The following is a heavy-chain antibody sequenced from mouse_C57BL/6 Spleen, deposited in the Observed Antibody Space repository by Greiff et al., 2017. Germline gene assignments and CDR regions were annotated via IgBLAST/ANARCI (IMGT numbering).Heavy chain of an antibody. V-gene: IGHV1-69*01. CDR1: GYTFTSYR. CDR3: ARTLYDGYPDWFAY. J-gene: IGHJ3*01. Sequence: QVQLQQPGAELVMPGASVKLSCKASGYTFTSYRMHWVKQRPGQGLEWIGKIDPSDSYTNYNQKFKGKSTLTVDKSTSTAYMQLSSLTSEDSAVYYCARTLYDGYPDWFAYWGQGTLVTVSA. D-gene: IGHD2-3*01. CDR2: IDPSDSYT.